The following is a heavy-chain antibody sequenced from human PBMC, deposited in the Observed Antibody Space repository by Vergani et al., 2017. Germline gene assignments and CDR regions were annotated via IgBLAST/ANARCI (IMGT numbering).Heavy chain of an antibody. CDR1: GYSISSGYY. CDR3: ARSTSGWYAPLDY. Sequence: QVQLQESGPGLVKPSETLSLTCAVSGYSISSGYYWGWIRQPPGKGLEWIGYIYTSGSTNYNPSLKSRVTISVDTSKNQFSLKLSSVTAADTAVYYCARSTSGWYAPLDYWGQGTLVTVSS. V-gene: IGHV4-38-2*01. CDR2: IYTSGST. J-gene: IGHJ4*02. D-gene: IGHD6-19*01.